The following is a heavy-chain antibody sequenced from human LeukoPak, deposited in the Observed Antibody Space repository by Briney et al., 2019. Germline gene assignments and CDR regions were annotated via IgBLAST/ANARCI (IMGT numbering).Heavy chain of an antibody. Sequence: SETLSLTCTVSGGSISSYYWGWIRQPPGKVLEWIGYIYYSGSTNYNPSLKSRVTISVDTSKNQFSLKLSSVTAADTAVYYCARHMGLGYSYGYPYFDYWGQGTLVTVSS. CDR3: ARHMGLGYSYGYPYFDY. J-gene: IGHJ4*02. D-gene: IGHD5-18*01. V-gene: IGHV4-59*08. CDR2: IYYSGST. CDR1: GGSISSYY.